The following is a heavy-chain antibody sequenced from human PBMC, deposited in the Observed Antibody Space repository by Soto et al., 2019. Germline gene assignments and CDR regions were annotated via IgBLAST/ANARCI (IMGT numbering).Heavy chain of an antibody. CDR3: AKDTYYHDSSGYYVFDY. J-gene: IGHJ4*02. Sequence: GGSLRLSCADSGFTFTDYGMHWVRRAPGKGLEWVAVISYDGSNKNYADSVKGRFTISRDNSKNTLYLQMNSLRAEDTAVYYCAKDTYYHDSSGYYVFDYWGQGTLVTVSS. V-gene: IGHV3-30*18. D-gene: IGHD3-22*01. CDR2: ISYDGSNK. CDR1: GFTFTDYG.